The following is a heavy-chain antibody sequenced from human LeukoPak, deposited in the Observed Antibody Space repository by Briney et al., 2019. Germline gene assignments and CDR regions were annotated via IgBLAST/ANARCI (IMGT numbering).Heavy chain of an antibody. J-gene: IGHJ6*02. Sequence: GGSLRLSCAASGFTFSSYAMSWVRQAPGKGLEWVSAISGSGGSTYYADSVKGRFTISRDNSKNTLYLQMNSLRAEDTAVYYCAKATPRLDYYYYGMDVWGQGTTVTVFS. D-gene: IGHD2-15*01. CDR3: AKATPRLDYYYYGMDV. V-gene: IGHV3-23*01. CDR1: GFTFSSYA. CDR2: ISGSGGST.